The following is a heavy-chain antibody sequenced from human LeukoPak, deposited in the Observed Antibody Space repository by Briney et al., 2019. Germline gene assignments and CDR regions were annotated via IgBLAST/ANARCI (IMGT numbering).Heavy chain of an antibody. D-gene: IGHD3-10*01. CDR1: GGSISSYY. Sequence: SETLSLTCTVSGGSISSYYWSWIRQPLGKGLEWIGYIYYSGSTNYNPSLKSRVTISVDTSKNQFSLKLSSVTAADTAVYYCARLSARGSDYWGQGTLVTVSS. CDR2: IYYSGST. V-gene: IGHV4-59*08. CDR3: ARLSARGSDY. J-gene: IGHJ4*02.